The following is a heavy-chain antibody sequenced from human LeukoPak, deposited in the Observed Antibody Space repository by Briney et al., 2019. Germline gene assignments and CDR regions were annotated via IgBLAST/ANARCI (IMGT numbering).Heavy chain of an antibody. CDR2: IIPILGMA. CDR1: GGTFSRYA. J-gene: IGHJ6*02. D-gene: IGHD1-20*01. Sequence: GSSVEVSFKASGGTFSRYAISWVRQAPGQGLEWMGRIIPILGMANYAQKFQGRVTITADKSTSTASMELSSLRSEDTAVYYCASRANVDITGTITAPYYYYYYGMDVWGQGTTVTVSS. V-gene: IGHV1-69*04. CDR3: ASRANVDITGTITAPYYYYYYGMDV.